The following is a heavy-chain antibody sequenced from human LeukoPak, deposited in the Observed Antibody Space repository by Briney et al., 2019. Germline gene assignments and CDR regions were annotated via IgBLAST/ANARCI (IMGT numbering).Heavy chain of an antibody. CDR3: ARAGSSSWFLFDY. D-gene: IGHD6-13*01. Sequence: PGGSLRLSCAASGFTFSDYYMIWIRQAPGKGLEWVSYISSSGSTIYYADSVKGRFTISRDNAKNSLYLQMNSLRAEDTAVYYCARAGSSSWFLFDYWGQGTLVTVSS. J-gene: IGHJ4*02. CDR2: ISSSGSTI. V-gene: IGHV3-11*04. CDR1: GFTFSDYY.